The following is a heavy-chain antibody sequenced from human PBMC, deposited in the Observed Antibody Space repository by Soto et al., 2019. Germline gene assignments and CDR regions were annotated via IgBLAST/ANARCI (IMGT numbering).Heavy chain of an antibody. CDR2: ISYDGSNK. D-gene: IGHD6-19*01. Sequence: QVQLVESGGGVVQPGRSLRLSCAASGFTFSSYAMHWVRQAPGKGLEWVAVISYDGSNKYYADSVKGRFTISRDNSKNTLYLQMNSLRAEDTAVYYCARDSGGWYERFDYWGQGTLVTVSS. CDR3: ARDSGGWYERFDY. CDR1: GFTFSSYA. V-gene: IGHV3-30-3*01. J-gene: IGHJ4*02.